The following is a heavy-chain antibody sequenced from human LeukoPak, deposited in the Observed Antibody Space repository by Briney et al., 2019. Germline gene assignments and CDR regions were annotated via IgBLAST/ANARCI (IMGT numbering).Heavy chain of an antibody. D-gene: IGHD4-23*01. V-gene: IGHV4-59*08. CDR2: IYYSGIT. CDR1: GGAITAYY. CDR3: AGRMSPGGWFGP. Sequence: SETLSLTCTVSGGAITAYYWSWLRQPPGKGLEWIGYIYYSGITNYNPSLKSRVTMSVGTSKNHFYLKLSSVTAADTAVYFCAGRMSPGGWFGPWGQGTLVTVSS. J-gene: IGHJ5*02.